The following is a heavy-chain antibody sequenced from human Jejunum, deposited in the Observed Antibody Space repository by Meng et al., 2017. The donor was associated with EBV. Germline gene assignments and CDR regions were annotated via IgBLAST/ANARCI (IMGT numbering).Heavy chain of an antibody. V-gene: IGHV1-2*06. CDR1: GYRFTTYF. CDR3: ARIRYGTGTDWFDP. Sequence: RVHAGTEVKKPGASVRVSCKASGYRFTTYFIHWVRQAPGQGLEWMGRINCNNGDTDYAQKFQDRVTMTRDTSITTAYMDLTGLTSNDTAFYYCARIRYGTGTDWFDPWGQGTLVTVSS. J-gene: IGHJ5*02. CDR2: INCNNGDT. D-gene: IGHD3-10*01.